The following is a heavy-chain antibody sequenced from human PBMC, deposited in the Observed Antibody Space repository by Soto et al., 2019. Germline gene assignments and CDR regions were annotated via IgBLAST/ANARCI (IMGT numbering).Heavy chain of an antibody. CDR3: VRMGQWRVPGDFYYGMDV. Sequence: EVQLVESGGGLIQPGGSLRLSCAASGLTVSSNYMNWVRQAPGQGLEWVSLTYTGGETTYADSVKGRFTVSRDNSKNTLYLPMSSLRTEDTAVYYCVRMGQWRVPGDFYYGMDVWGQGTSVTVSS. J-gene: IGHJ6*02. CDR1: GLTVSSNY. CDR2: TYTGGET. D-gene: IGHD6-19*01. V-gene: IGHV3-53*01.